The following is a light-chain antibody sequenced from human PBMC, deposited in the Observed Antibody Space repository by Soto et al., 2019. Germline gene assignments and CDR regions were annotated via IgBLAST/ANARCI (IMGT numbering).Light chain of an antibody. CDR1: KLGDKY. Sequence: SYELTQPPSVSVSPGQTASITCSGDKLGDKYACWYQQKPGQSPVLVIYQGSKRPSGIPERFSGSNSGNTATLTISGTQAMDEADYYCQAWDSGSWVFGTGTKLTVL. J-gene: IGLJ1*01. CDR2: QGS. CDR3: QAWDSGSWV. V-gene: IGLV3-1*01.